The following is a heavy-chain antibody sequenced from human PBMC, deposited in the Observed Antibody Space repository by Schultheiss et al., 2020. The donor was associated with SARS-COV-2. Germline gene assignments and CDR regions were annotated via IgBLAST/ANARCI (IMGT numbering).Heavy chain of an antibody. Sequence: GGSLRLSCAASGFMFSAYWMTWVRQAPGRGLEWVAVISYDGSNKYYADSVKGRFTISRDNSKNTLYLQMNSLRAEDTAVYYCARDLFIAAAGTGDYWGQGTLVTVSS. J-gene: IGHJ4*02. CDR1: GFMFSAYW. D-gene: IGHD6-13*01. V-gene: IGHV3-30*03. CDR3: ARDLFIAAAGTGDY. CDR2: ISYDGSNK.